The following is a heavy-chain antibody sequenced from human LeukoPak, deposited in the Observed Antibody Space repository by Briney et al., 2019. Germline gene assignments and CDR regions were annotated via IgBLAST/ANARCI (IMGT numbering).Heavy chain of an antibody. D-gene: IGHD4-17*01. V-gene: IGHV3-7*01. Sequence: PGGSLRLSCAASGFTVSSNYMSWVRQAPGKGLEWVANIKQDGSEKYYVDSVKGRFTISRDNTKSSMYLEMNSLRAEDTAVYYCVRYRDGEYDFWGQGTLVTVSS. J-gene: IGHJ4*02. CDR3: VRYRDGEYDF. CDR2: IKQDGSEK. CDR1: GFTVSSNY.